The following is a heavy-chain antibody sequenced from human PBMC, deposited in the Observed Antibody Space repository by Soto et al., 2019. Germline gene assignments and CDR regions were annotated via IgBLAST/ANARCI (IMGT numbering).Heavy chain of an antibody. D-gene: IGHD2-2*01. J-gene: IGHJ3*02. CDR1: GFTFSSYA. CDR2: ISYDGSDK. V-gene: IGHV3-30-3*01. CDR3: ARDKYRLPDDAFDI. Sequence: GGSLRLSCAVSGFTFSSYAMHWVRQAPGKGLEWVAVISYDGSDKYYADAVKGRFTISRDNSKNTLHLQINSLTREDTAVYYCARDKYRLPDDAFDIWGQGTLVTVSS.